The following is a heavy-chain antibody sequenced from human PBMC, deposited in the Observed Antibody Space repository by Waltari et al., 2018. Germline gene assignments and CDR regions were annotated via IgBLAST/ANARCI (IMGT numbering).Heavy chain of an antibody. CDR1: GFTFSSHA. CDR2: ISYEATSK. D-gene: IGHD6-19*01. J-gene: IGHJ4*02. V-gene: IGHV3-30-3*01. CDR3: ARDQYSTGWYPDY. Sequence: QVQLVESGGGVVQPGRSLRLSCAGSGFTFSSHALHWVRQAPGKGLEWVAVISYEATSKDYADSVQGRFTISRDNSKNTLYLQMNSLRVEDTAVYYCARDQYSTGWYPDYWGQGTLVTVSS.